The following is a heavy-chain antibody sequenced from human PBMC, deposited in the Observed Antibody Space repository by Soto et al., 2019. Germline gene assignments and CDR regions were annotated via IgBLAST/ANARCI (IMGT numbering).Heavy chain of an antibody. Sequence: SETLSLTCTLSGFSISSGGYYWSWFRQHPGKGLEWVESIYYSGSTYNNPSLKSRVTISVDTSKNQFSLKLSSVTAADSAVYYCARRGAILSGYYDSWGQGILVTVSS. D-gene: IGHD3-9*01. J-gene: IGHJ4*02. CDR1: GFSISSGGYY. CDR2: IYYSGST. CDR3: ARRGAILSGYYDS. V-gene: IGHV4-39*01.